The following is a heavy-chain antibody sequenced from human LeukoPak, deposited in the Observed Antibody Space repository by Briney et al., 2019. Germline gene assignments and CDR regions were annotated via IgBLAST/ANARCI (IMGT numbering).Heavy chain of an antibody. V-gene: IGHV3-7*05. CDR2: IKQDGSEK. CDR1: GFTLSSYW. CDR3: ARGGFYPDY. D-gene: IGHD5-12*01. J-gene: IGHJ4*02. Sequence: LPGGSLRLSCAASGFTLSSYWMSWVRQAPGKGLEWVAHIKQDGSEKYCVDPVKGRFTISRDNAKNSLYLQMNSLRAEDTAVYYCARGGFYPDYWGQGTLVTVSS.